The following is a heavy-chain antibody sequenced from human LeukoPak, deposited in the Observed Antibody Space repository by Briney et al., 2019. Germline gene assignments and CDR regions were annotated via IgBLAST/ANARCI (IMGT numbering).Heavy chain of an antibody. V-gene: IGHV3-30*04. CDR3: ARVQGGGYRTADY. CDR2: ISYDGSSK. J-gene: IGHJ4*02. D-gene: IGHD6-19*01. Sequence: PGGSLRLSCAASGFTFSTYAMHWVRQAPGKGLEWVAVISYDGSSKYYADSVKGRFTISRDNSKNTLFLQMNSLRGEDTPMYYCARVQGGGYRTADYWGQGTLVTVSS. CDR1: GFTFSTYA.